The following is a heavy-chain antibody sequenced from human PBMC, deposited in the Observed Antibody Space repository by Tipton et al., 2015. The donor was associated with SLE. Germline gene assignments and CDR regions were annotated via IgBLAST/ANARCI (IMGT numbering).Heavy chain of an antibody. Sequence: SLRLSCAASGFTVSSNYMSWVRQAPGKGLEWVSVIYSGGSTYYADSVKGRFTISRDNSKNTLYLQMNSLRAEDTAVYYCAKTMVQGVIITPYYFDYWGQGTLVTVSS. CDR2: IYSGGST. CDR1: GFTVSSNY. D-gene: IGHD3-10*01. CDR3: AKTMVQGVIITPYYFDY. J-gene: IGHJ4*02. V-gene: IGHV3-53*01.